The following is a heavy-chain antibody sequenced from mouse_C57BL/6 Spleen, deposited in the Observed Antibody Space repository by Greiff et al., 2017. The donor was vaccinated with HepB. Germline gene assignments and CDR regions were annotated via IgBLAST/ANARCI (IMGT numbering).Heavy chain of an antibody. CDR2: IDPSDSYT. CDR1: GYTFTSYW. Sequence: QVQLQQPGAELVKPGASVKLSCKASGYTFTSYWMQWVKQRPGQGLEWIGEIDPSDSYTNYNQKFKGKATLTVDTSSSTAYMQLSSLTSEDSAVYYCARWDYGSSYGYYAMDYWGQGTSVTVSS. CDR3: ARWDYGSSYGYYAMDY. J-gene: IGHJ4*01. D-gene: IGHD1-1*01. V-gene: IGHV1-50*01.